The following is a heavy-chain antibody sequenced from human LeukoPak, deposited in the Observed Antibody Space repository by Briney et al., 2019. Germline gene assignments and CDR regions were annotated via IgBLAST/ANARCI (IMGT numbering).Heavy chain of an antibody. CDR3: AKGGLIRYFDWGYFDY. J-gene: IGHJ4*02. D-gene: IGHD3-9*01. CDR2: ISYDGSIK. Sequence: PGRSLRLSCAASGFTFSSYGMHWVRQAPGKGLEWVAVISYDGSIKYYADSVKGRFTISRDNSKNTLYLQMNSLRAEDTAVYYCAKGGLIRYFDWGYFDYWGQGTLVTVSS. CDR1: GFTFSSYG. V-gene: IGHV3-30*18.